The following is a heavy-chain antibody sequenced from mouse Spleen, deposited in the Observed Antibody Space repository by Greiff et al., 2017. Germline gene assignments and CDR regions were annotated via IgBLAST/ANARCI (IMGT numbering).Heavy chain of an antibody. CDR1: GYTFTDYE. CDR2: IDPETGGT. J-gene: IGHJ2*01. Sequence: LVESGAELVRPGASVTLSCKASGYTFTDYEMHWVKQTPVHGLEWIGAIDPETGGTAYNQKFKGKAILTADKSSSTAYMELRSLTSEDSAVYYCRTTVVGQDYWGQGTTLTVSS. V-gene: IGHV1-15*01. D-gene: IGHD1-1*01. CDR3: RTTVVGQDY.